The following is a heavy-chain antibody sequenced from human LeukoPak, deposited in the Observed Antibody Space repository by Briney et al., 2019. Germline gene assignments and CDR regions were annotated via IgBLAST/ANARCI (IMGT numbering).Heavy chain of an antibody. CDR1: GFSVGSNY. CDR3: TRDTKN. D-gene: IGHD1-1*01. J-gene: IGHJ4*02. V-gene: IGHV3-53*01. CDR2: TYIAGKT. Sequence: GGSLRLSCAASGFSVGSNYMSWVRQAPGRGLQWVSSTYIAGKTFHADSVKGRFTASRDNSRNIYYLQMNSLRAEDTAIYYCTRDTKNWGQGTLVTVSS.